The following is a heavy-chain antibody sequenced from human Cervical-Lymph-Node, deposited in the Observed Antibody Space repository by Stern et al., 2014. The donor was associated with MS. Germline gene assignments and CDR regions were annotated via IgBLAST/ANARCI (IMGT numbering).Heavy chain of an antibody. CDR1: GFTVRRDY. J-gene: IGHJ4*02. CDR2: ITNVGST. D-gene: IGHD1-1*01. CDR3: ARDTSSPERSDW. V-gene: IGHV3-53*01. Sequence: EMQLVESGGGVIQPGGALRLSCTASGFTVRRDYMTWVRPAPGKGLEWVSLITNVGSTFYTDSVKGRFTISRDDSKNTVYLHMTSLRAEDTAMYYCARDTSSPERSDWWGQGTLVTVSS.